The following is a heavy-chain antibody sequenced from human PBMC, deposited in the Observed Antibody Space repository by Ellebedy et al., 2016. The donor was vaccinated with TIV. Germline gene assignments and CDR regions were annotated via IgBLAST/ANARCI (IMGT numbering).Heavy chain of an antibody. CDR2: IYSDGTST. CDR1: QFTFSRYW. CDR3: AKGGYYSHDAFDI. V-gene: IGHV3-74*01. D-gene: IGHD3-22*01. J-gene: IGHJ3*02. Sequence: GGSLRLSXAASQFTFSRYWMHWVRQAPGKGLVWVSRIYSDGTSTSYADSVKGRFTISRDNAKNTLYLQMSSLRAEDTDVYYCAKGGYYSHDAFDIWGQGTMVTVSS.